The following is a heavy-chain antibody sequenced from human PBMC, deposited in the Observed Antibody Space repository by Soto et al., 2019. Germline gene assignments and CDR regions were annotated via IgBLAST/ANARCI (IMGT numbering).Heavy chain of an antibody. CDR3: ARPSHCSSTSCYFDY. CDR2: IYPGDSDT. J-gene: IGHJ4*02. D-gene: IGHD2-2*01. V-gene: IGHV5-51*01. CDR1: GYRFTSYW. Sequence: GESLKISCKGSGYRFTSYWIGWVRQMPGKGLEWMGIIYPGDSDTRYSPSFQGQVTISADKSISTAYLQWSSLKASDTAMYYCARPSHCSSTSCYFDYWGQGTLVTVSS.